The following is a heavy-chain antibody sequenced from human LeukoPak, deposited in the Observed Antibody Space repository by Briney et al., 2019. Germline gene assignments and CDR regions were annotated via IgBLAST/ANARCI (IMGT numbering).Heavy chain of an antibody. Sequence: PSETLSLTCTVSGGSISSSDFYWGWIRQPLGKGLGWVANIFYSGSTYYNPSLKSRVTISVDTSKNQFSLKLSSVTAADTAVYYCARGPPGLGSSVYMDVWGKGTTVTVSS. V-gene: IGHV4-39*07. CDR3: ARGPPGLGSSVYMDV. CDR1: GGSISSSDFY. J-gene: IGHJ6*03. D-gene: IGHD3/OR15-3a*01. CDR2: IFYSGST.